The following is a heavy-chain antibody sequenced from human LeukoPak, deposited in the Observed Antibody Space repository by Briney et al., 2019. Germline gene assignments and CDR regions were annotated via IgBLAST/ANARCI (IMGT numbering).Heavy chain of an antibody. CDR3: ATHRLLFVPSPNRNFDY. Sequence: PGGSLRLSCAASGFTFRSYAMSWVRQAPGKGLEWVSAISGSGGSPYYADSVKGRFTISRDNSKNTLYLQMNSLRSEDTAVYYCATHRLLFVPSPNRNFDYWGQGTLVTVSS. V-gene: IGHV3-23*01. CDR1: GFTFRSYA. CDR2: ISGSGGSP. J-gene: IGHJ4*02. D-gene: IGHD2/OR15-2a*01.